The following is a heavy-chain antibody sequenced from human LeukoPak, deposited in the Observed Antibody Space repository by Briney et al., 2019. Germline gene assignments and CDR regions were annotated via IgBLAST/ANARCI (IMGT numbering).Heavy chain of an antibody. V-gene: IGHV4-39*07. Sequence: SETLSLTCTVSGGSIRSSYYYWGWIRQPPGKGLEWIGSIYDSGSTYYNPSLKSRVTISVDTSKNQFSLKLNSVTAADTAVYYCARDPMDDNWFDPWGRGTLVTVSS. CDR3: ARDPMDDNWFDP. CDR1: GGSIRSSYYY. J-gene: IGHJ5*02. CDR2: IYDSGST. D-gene: IGHD3-10*01.